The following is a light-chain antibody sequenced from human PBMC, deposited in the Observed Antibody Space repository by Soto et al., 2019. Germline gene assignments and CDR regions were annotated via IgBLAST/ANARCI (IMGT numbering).Light chain of an antibody. CDR2: AAS. J-gene: IGKJ2*01. Sequence: DIQMTQSPSSLSASVGDRVTIACRASQSISSYLSWYQQQPGKAPKLLIHAASSLQSGVQSRFSGSGSGTDFTLTISSLQSEDFATYYCQQSDSIPYTFGQGTKLEIK. CDR3: QQSDSIPYT. CDR1: QSISSY. V-gene: IGKV1-39*01.